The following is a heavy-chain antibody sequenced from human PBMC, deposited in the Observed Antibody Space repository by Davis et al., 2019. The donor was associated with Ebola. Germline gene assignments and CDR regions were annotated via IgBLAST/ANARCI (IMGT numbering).Heavy chain of an antibody. CDR3: ARVPIVATIRADY. J-gene: IGHJ4*02. CDR2: INSDGSST. CDR1: GFTFGYYA. D-gene: IGHD5-12*01. V-gene: IGHV3-74*01. Sequence: GESLKISCPASGFTFGYYAMSWFRQAPGKGLVWVSRINSDGSSTSYADSVKGRFTISRDNAKNSLYLQMNSLRDEDTAVYYCARVPIVATIRADYWGQGTLVTVSS.